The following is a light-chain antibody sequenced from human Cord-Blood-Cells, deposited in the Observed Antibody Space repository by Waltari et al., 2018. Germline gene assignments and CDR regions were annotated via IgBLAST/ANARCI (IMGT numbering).Light chain of an antibody. V-gene: IGKV4-1*01. Sequence: DIVMTQCPDSLAVSLGGRATINCKSSQSVLYSSTNKNYLAWYQQKPGQPPKLLIYWASTRESGFPDRFSGSGCGTDFTLTISSLQAEDVAVYYCQQYYSTPLTFGGGTKVEIK. J-gene: IGKJ4*01. CDR3: QQYYSTPLT. CDR1: QSVLYSSTNKNY. CDR2: WAS.